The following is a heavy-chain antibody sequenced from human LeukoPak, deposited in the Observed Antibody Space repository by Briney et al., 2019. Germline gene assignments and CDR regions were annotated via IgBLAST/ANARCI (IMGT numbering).Heavy chain of an antibody. V-gene: IGHV1-46*01. J-gene: IGHJ4*02. CDR1: GYTFTSYY. CDR2: INPSGGST. Sequence: ASVTASCKASGYTFTSYYMHWVRQAPGQGLEWMGIINPSGGSTSYAQKFQGRVTMTRDTSTSTVYMELSSLRSEDTAVYYCARGDPTILFFDYWSQGTLVSVSS. D-gene: IGHD2-21*02. CDR3: ARGDPTILFFDY.